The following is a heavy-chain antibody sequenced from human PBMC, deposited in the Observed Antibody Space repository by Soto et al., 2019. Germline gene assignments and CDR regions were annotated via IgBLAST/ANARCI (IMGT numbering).Heavy chain of an antibody. J-gene: IGHJ3*02. CDR1: GFTFSSYG. D-gene: IGHD6-13*01. CDR2: IWYDGSNK. V-gene: IGHV3-33*01. Sequence: GGSLRLSCAASGFTFSSYGMHWVRQAPGKGLEWVAVIWYDGSNKYYADSVKGRFTISRDNSKNTLYLQMNSLRAEDTAVYYCASRVYSSSTHHDAFDIWGQGTMVTVSS. CDR3: ASRVYSSSTHHDAFDI.